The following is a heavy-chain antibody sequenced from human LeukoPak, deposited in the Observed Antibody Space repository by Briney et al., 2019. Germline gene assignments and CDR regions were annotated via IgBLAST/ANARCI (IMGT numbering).Heavy chain of an antibody. J-gene: IGHJ4*02. Sequence: PGGSLRLSCAASGFTFSSYSMNWVRQAPGKGLEWVSSISSSSSYIYYADSVKGRFTISRDNSKNTLYLQMNSLRAEDTAVYYCAKDGVGGLSGYLDYWGQGTLVTVSS. CDR1: GFTFSSYS. CDR3: AKDGVGGLSGYLDY. D-gene: IGHD3-22*01. V-gene: IGHV3-21*01. CDR2: ISSSSSYI.